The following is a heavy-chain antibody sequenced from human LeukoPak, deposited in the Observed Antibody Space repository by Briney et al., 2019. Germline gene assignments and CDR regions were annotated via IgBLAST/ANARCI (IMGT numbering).Heavy chain of an antibody. J-gene: IGHJ4*02. V-gene: IGHV4-59*08. CDR3: ARHPPGDYGIDY. D-gene: IGHD4-17*01. CDR2: IYYSGST. Sequence: SETLSLTCTVSGGSISSYYWSWIRQPPGKGLEWIGYIYYSGSTNHNPSLKSRVTISVDTSKNQFSLKLSSVTAADTAVYYCARHPPGDYGIDYWGQGTLVTVSS. CDR1: GGSISSYY.